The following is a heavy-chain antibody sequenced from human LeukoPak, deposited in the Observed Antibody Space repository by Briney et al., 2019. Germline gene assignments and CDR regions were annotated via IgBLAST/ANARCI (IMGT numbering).Heavy chain of an antibody. D-gene: IGHD3-22*01. V-gene: IGHV1-2*02. CDR2: INPNSGGT. Sequence: ASVKVSCKASGYTFTGYYMHWVRQAPGQGLEWMGWINPNSGGTNYAQKFQGRVTMTRDTSISTAYMELSRLGSDDTAVYYCARGPAGYYDSSGHDYWGQGTPVTVSS. CDR3: ARGPAGYYDSSGHDY. J-gene: IGHJ4*02. CDR1: GYTFTGYY.